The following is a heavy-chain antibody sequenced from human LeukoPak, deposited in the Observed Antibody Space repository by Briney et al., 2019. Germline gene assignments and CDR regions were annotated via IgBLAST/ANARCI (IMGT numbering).Heavy chain of an antibody. Sequence: GGSLRLSCAASGFTFSSYAMSWVRQAPGKGLEWLSAISGSGGSTYYADSVKGRFTISRDNSKNALYLQMNSLRAEDTAVYYCACGAYSSDAFDIWGQGTMVTVSS. CDR1: GFTFSSYA. D-gene: IGHD6-13*01. V-gene: IGHV3-23*01. J-gene: IGHJ3*02. CDR3: ACGAYSSDAFDI. CDR2: ISGSGGST.